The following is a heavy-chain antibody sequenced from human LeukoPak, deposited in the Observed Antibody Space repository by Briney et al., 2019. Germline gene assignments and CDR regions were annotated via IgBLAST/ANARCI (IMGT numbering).Heavy chain of an antibody. Sequence: GGSLRLSCADSGFTFSSYTMSWVRQAPGKGLEWVSSISGSGDNTYYADSMEGRFTISRDNSKNTLYLQMNSLRAEDTAVYYCARDPYSGSYGDYYYYYMDVWGKGTTVTISS. V-gene: IGHV3-23*01. J-gene: IGHJ6*03. CDR2: ISGSGDNT. CDR3: ARDPYSGSYGDYYYYYMDV. CDR1: GFTFSSYT. D-gene: IGHD1-26*01.